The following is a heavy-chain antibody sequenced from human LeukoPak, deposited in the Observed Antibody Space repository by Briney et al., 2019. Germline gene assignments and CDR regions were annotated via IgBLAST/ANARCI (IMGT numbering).Heavy chain of an antibody. J-gene: IGHJ6*03. V-gene: IGHV3-48*01. CDR2: ISSSSSTI. Sequence: GGSLRLACAASGFTFSSYSMNWVRQAPGKGLEWVAYISSSSSTIYYADSVKGRFTISRDNAKNSLYLQMNSLRAEDTAVYYCARVPGYYDSSGSGYYMDVWGKGTTVTVSS. D-gene: IGHD3-22*01. CDR3: ARVPGYYDSSGSGYYMDV. CDR1: GFTFSSYS.